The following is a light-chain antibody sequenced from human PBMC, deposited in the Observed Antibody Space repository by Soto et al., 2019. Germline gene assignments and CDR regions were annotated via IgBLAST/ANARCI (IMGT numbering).Light chain of an antibody. Sequence: QSALTQPASVSGSPGQSITISCTGTSSDVGGYNYVSWYQQHPGKAPKLMIYEVSNRPSGVSNRFSGSKSGNTASLTISGLQAEDGADYYCSSYTSSSTLVFGTVTKLTVL. CDR2: EVS. J-gene: IGLJ1*01. V-gene: IGLV2-14*01. CDR3: SSYTSSSTLV. CDR1: SSDVGGYNY.